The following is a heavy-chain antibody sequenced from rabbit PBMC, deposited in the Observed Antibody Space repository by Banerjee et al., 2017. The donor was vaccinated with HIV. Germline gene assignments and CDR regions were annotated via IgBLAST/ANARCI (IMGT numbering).Heavy chain of an antibody. CDR1: GFSFSSGYD. J-gene: IGHJ4*01. D-gene: IGHD8-1*01. CDR3: ARRIGSSPYGSFSL. CDR2: IYAGSSGST. Sequence: QQLVESGGGLVKPGASLTLTCTASGFSFSSGYDMCWVRQAPGKGLEWIACIYAGSSGSTWYASWAKGRFTISKTSSTTVTLQMTSLTAADTATYFCARRIGSSPYGSFSLWGPGTLVTVS. V-gene: IGHV1S40*01.